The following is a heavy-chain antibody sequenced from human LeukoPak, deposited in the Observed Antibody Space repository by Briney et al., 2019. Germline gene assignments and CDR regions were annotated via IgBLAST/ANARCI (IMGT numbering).Heavy chain of an antibody. D-gene: IGHD2-15*01. CDR1: GFTFSSYG. CDR3: ARQHCSGGDCYFFD. V-gene: IGHV3-33*08. J-gene: IGHJ4*02. Sequence: PSGGSLRLSCAASGFTFSSYGMHWVRQAPGKGLEWVALIWYDGNNKYYADSVKGRFTISRDNSKNTLYLQLNSLRAEGTAVYYCARQHCSGGDCYFFDWGQGTLVTVSS. CDR2: IWYDGNNK.